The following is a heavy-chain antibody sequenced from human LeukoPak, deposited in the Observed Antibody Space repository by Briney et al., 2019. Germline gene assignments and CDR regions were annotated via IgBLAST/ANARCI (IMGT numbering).Heavy chain of an antibody. Sequence: NASETLSLTCTVSGGSISSGSYYWSWIRQPAGKGLEWIGRIYTSGSTNYNPSLKSRVTISVDTSKNQFSLKLSSVTAADTAVYYCARGSTYYDFWSGYFWFDPWGQGTLVTVSS. V-gene: IGHV4-61*02. D-gene: IGHD3-3*01. CDR1: GGSISSGSYY. CDR3: ARGSTYYDFWSGYFWFDP. J-gene: IGHJ5*02. CDR2: IYTSGST.